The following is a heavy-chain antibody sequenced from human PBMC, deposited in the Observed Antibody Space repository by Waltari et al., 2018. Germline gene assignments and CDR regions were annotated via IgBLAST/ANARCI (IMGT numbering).Heavy chain of an antibody. Sequence: QLQLQESGPGLVKPSETLSLTCTVSGGSISSSSYYWGWIRQPPGKGLEWSGYIYYSGSTNYNPSLKSRVTISVDTSKNQFSLKLSSVTAADTAVYYCARGVVAATPGTALLTMDVWGKGTTVTVSS. J-gene: IGHJ6*04. CDR2: IYYSGST. CDR1: GGSISSSSYY. V-gene: IGHV4-61*05. D-gene: IGHD2-15*01. CDR3: ARGVVAATPGTALLTMDV.